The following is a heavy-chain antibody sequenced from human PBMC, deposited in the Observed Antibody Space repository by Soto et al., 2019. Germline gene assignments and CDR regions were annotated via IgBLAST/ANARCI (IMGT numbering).Heavy chain of an antibody. CDR2: INHSGST. CDR3: AREEVPQWFTRGYYGMDV. V-gene: IGHV4-34*01. D-gene: IGHD2-2*01. CDR1: GGSFSGYY. J-gene: IGHJ6*02. Sequence: SETLSLTCAVHGGSFSGYYWTWIRQPPGKGLEWIGDINHSGSTNYNSSLKSRVTISVDTSKNQLSLKLRSVTAADTAVYYCAREEVPQWFTRGYYGMDVWGQGTTGT.